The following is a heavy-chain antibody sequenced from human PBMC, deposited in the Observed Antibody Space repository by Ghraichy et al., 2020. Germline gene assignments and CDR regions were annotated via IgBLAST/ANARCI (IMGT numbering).Heavy chain of an antibody. V-gene: IGHV3-30*16. CDR2: ISYDGRDK. Sequence: GGSLRLSSYAPGSAEHTSALQSRHSASDAGLGWEEIISYDGRDKFYADSVKGRFTISRDNSKNTLYLQMNSLRAEDTAVYYCAREPGTPMTDYYYYGMDVWG. CDR1: GSAEHTSA. CDR3: AREPGTPMTDYYYYGMDV. J-gene: IGHJ6*02. D-gene: IGHD1-7*01.